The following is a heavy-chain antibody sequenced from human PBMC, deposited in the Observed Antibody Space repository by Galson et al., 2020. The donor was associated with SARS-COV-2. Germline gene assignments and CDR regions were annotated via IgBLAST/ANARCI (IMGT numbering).Heavy chain of an antibody. CDR3: ARGGWTNYYYYYYLGV. CDR1: GGTFSSYA. Sequence: SVKVSCKASGGTFSSYAISWVRQAPGQGLEWMGGIIPIFGTANYAQKFQGRVTITADESTSTAYMELSSLRSEDTAVYYCARGGWTNYYYYYYLGVWGKGTTVTVSS. CDR2: IIPIFGTA. J-gene: IGHJ6*03. V-gene: IGHV1-69*13. D-gene: IGHD2-15*01.